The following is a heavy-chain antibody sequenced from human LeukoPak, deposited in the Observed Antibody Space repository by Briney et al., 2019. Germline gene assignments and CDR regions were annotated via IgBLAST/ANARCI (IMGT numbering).Heavy chain of an antibody. J-gene: IGHJ4*02. Sequence: PGGSLRLSCAASGFTFSSYSMNWVRQTPGKGLEWVSSISSGSIYISYADSMKGRFTISRDNAKSTLYLQVNSLRAEDTAVYYCARDRNYYDSRDPPGAYWGQGTLVTVSS. CDR2: ISSGSIYI. CDR3: ARDRNYYDSRDPPGAY. V-gene: IGHV3-21*01. CDR1: GFTFSSYS. D-gene: IGHD3-22*01.